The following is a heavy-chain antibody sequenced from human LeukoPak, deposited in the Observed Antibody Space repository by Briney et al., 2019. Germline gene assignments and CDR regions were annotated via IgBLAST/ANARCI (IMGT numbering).Heavy chain of an antibody. V-gene: IGHV4-39*07. J-gene: IGHJ4*02. Sequence: PSETLSLTCTVSGGSISSSSYYWGWIRQPPGKGLEWIGSIYYSGSTYYNPSLKSRVTISVDTSKNQFSLKLSSVTAADTAVYYCARESYSNYWSLYYFDYWGQGTLVTVSS. CDR2: IYYSGST. CDR3: ARESYSNYWSLYYFDY. D-gene: IGHD4-11*01. CDR1: GGSISSSSYY.